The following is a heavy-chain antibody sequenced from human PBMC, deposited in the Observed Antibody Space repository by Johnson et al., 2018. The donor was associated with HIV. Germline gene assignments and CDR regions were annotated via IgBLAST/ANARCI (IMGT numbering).Heavy chain of an antibody. CDR2: IYSGGST. D-gene: IGHD2-15*01. J-gene: IGHJ3*01. V-gene: IGHV3-66*01. CDR1: GFTFSSNY. CDR3: AKIMSKWSVDDDAFDV. Sequence: VQLVESGGGLVQPGGSLRLSCAASGFTFSSNYMSWVRQAPGKGLEWVSVIYSGGSTYYADSVKGRFTISRDNTKNTLYLQMNSLRAEDTAVYYCAKIMSKWSVDDDAFDVWGQGTMVTVSS.